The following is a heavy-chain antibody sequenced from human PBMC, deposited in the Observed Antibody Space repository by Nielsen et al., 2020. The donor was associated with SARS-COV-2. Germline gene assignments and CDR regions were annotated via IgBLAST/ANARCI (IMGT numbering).Heavy chain of an antibody. D-gene: IGHD3-3*02. CDR1: GDSMSSSDYY. CDR3: ARLNRRILTPLALASLRFDF. V-gene: IGHV4-39*01. J-gene: IGHJ4*02. CDR2: IYYSGIT. Sequence: GSLRLSCNVSGDSMSSSDYYWAFHRQPPGRGLEWVGSIYYSGITYYNPSLKSRVTMSVDTSKNQFSLRLNSVTAADTAVYYCARLNRRILTPLALASLRFDFWGQGALVTVSS.